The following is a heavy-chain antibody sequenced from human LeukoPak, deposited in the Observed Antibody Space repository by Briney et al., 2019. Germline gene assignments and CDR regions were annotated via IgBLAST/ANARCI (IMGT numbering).Heavy chain of an antibody. D-gene: IGHD2-15*01. J-gene: IGHJ4*02. CDR2: MSGDGNHY. Sequence: GGSLRLSCAASGFTFSTSSMQWVRQAPGKGLEWLAVMSGDGNHYSYGDSVQGRLSISRDNSKNTLYLHMKSLRVEDTAFYYCARGSVATPPSFNYWGQGTLVTVSS. V-gene: IGHV3-30-3*01. CDR3: ARGSVATPPSFNY. CDR1: GFTFSTSS.